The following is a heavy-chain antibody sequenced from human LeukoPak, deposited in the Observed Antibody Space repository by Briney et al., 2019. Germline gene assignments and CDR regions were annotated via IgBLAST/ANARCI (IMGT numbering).Heavy chain of an antibody. CDR2: IYYSGST. CDR1: GGSITNYY. V-gene: IGHV4-59*08. Sequence: PSETLSLTCTVSGGSITNYYWSWIRQPPGKGLEWIGYIYYSGSTNYNPSLKSRVTISLHTSKNQFSLKLSSVTAADTAVYYCARWAPYYYGSGSFDYWGQGTLVTVSS. J-gene: IGHJ4*02. CDR3: ARWAPYYYGSGSFDY. D-gene: IGHD3-10*01.